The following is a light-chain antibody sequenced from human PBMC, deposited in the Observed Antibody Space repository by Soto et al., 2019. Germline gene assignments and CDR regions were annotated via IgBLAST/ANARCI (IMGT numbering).Light chain of an antibody. Sequence: EIVLTQSPATLSLSPGESATLSCRASQSVSSYLAWYQQKPGQAPRLLIYDASNRATGIPARFSGSGSGTDFTLTISSLEPEDFAVYYCQQYNNWPPWTFGQGTKVEIK. J-gene: IGKJ1*01. CDR3: QQYNNWPPWT. V-gene: IGKV3-11*01. CDR1: QSVSSY. CDR2: DAS.